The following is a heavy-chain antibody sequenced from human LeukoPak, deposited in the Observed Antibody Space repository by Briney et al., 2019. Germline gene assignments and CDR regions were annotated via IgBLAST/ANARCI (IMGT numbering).Heavy chain of an antibody. J-gene: IGHJ3*02. V-gene: IGHV3-23*01. Sequence: GGSLRLSCVASGFTFSAYAMNWFRQAPGKGPEWVAFVGGDAKTFYADSVKGRFSISRDNSKNTLSLQMDSLRPEDTAVYYCAKDSRSYNGIYDPFDIWGQGTMVIVSS. CDR2: VGGDAKT. D-gene: IGHD2/OR15-2a*01. CDR3: AKDSRSYNGIYDPFDI. CDR1: GFTFSAYA.